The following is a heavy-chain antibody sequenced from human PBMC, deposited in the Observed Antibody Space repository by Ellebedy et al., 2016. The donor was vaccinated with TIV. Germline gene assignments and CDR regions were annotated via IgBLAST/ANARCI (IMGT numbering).Heavy chain of an antibody. Sequence: GESLKISCKGSGYNFTSYWNGWVRQMPGKGLEWMGIIYPGDSDTRYSPSFQGQVTISPDKSITTAYLQWSSLKAPDTAIYYCARRFSSLRFGVFDPWGQGTLVTVSS. D-gene: IGHD5/OR15-5a*01. CDR1: GYNFTSYW. CDR3: ARRFSSLRFGVFDP. J-gene: IGHJ5*02. CDR2: IYPGDSDT. V-gene: IGHV5-51*01.